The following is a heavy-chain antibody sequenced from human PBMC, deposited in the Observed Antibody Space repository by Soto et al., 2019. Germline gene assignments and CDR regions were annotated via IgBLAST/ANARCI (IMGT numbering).Heavy chain of an antibody. J-gene: IGHJ4*02. CDR1: GFTFSSYG. CDR3: AKDLYYDFWSGYPDY. Sequence: QVQLVESGGGVVQPGRSLGLSCAASGFTFSSYGMHWVRQAPGKGLEWVAVISYDGRNKYYADSVKGRFTISRDNSKNTLYLQMNSLRAEDTAVYYCAKDLYYDFWSGYPDYWGQGTLVTVSS. CDR2: ISYDGRNK. V-gene: IGHV3-30*18. D-gene: IGHD3-3*01.